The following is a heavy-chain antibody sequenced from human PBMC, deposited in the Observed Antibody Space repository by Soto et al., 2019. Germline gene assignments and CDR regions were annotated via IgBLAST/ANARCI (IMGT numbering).Heavy chain of an antibody. CDR3: ARAYDSNGNHAFDI. J-gene: IGHJ3*02. CDR2: IYSSGST. D-gene: IGHD3-22*01. CDR1: VGSISCYF. V-gene: IGHV4-4*07. Sequence: SETLSLTCTVSVGSISCYFWIWIRQSAGKGLDWIGRIYSSGSTNYNPSLNSRITMSVDTSKNQFSLKLSSVSAADTAVYYCARAYDSNGNHAFDIWGQGTLVTVSS.